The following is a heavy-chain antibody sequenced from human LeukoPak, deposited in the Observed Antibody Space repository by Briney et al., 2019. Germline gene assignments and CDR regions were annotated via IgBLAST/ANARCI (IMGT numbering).Heavy chain of an antibody. CDR1: GFTFSSYA. CDR2: ISGSGDNT. CDR3: ASGKYGSSWYAY. J-gene: IGHJ4*02. Sequence: GGSLRLSCAASGFTFSSYAMSWVRQAPGKGLEWVSGISGSGDNTYYADSVKGRFTISRDNSKNTLYVQVNSLGTEDTAAYYCASGKYGSSWYAYWGQGTLVTVSS. D-gene: IGHD6-13*01. V-gene: IGHV3-23*01.